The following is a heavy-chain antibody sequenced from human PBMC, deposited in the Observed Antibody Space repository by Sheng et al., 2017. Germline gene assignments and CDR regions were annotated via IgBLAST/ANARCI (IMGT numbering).Heavy chain of an antibody. V-gene: IGHV4-38-2*02. Sequence: QVQLQESGPGLVKPSETLSLTCTVSGYSISSGYYWGWIRQPPGKGLEWIGSIYHSGSTYYNPSLKSRVTISVDTSKNQFSLKLSSVTAADTAVYYCARRGKYSSSGGWGQGTLVHRLL. D-gene: IGHD6-13*01. CDR1: GYSISSGYY. CDR3: ARRGKYSSSGG. J-gene: IGHJ4*02. CDR2: IYHSGST.